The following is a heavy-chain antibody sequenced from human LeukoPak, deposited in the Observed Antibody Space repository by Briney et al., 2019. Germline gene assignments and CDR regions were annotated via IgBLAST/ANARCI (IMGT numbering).Heavy chain of an antibody. D-gene: IGHD3-10*01. V-gene: IGHV3-23*01. J-gene: IGHJ4*02. CDR2: ISDSGGGS. CDR3: AKDSSTVRGEFDY. Sequence: GGSLRLSCAASGFTFSNYAISWVRLAPGQGLEWVSGISDSGGGSYYADSVKGRFTISRDNSKSTLYLQMDSLRAEETAVYYCAKDSSTVRGEFDYWGQGTLVTVSS. CDR1: GFTFSNYA.